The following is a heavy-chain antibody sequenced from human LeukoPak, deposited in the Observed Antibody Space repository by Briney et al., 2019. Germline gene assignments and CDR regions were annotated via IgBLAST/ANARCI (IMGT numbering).Heavy chain of an antibody. CDR2: IRYDGSNK. D-gene: IGHD3-9*01. CDR1: GFTFSSYG. V-gene: IGHV3-30*02. J-gene: IGHJ4*02. CDR3: AKDLLHYDILTGYYGDY. Sequence: GGSLRLSCAASGFTFSSYGMHWVRQAPGKGLEWVAFIRYDGSNKYYADSVKSRFTISRDNSKNTLYLQMNSLRAEDTAVYYCAKDLLHYDILTGYYGDYWGQGTLVTVSS.